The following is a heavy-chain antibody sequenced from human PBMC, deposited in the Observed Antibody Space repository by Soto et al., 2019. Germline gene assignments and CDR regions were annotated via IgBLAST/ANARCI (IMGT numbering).Heavy chain of an antibody. V-gene: IGHV4-59*01. CDR2: IYYSGST. D-gene: IGHD6-19*01. CDR3: ERVGATIAVAGTFDH. Sequence: SSETLSLTCTVSGGSISSYYWSWIRQPPGKGLEWIGYIYYSGSTNYNPSLKSRVTISVDTSKNQFSLKLSSVTAADTDVYYCERVGATIAVAGTFDHWGQGKLVTVS. CDR1: GGSISSYY. J-gene: IGHJ5*02.